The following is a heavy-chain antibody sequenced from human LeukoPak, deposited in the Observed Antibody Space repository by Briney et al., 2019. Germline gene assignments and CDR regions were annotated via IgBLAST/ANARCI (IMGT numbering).Heavy chain of an antibody. CDR2: ISPNNGNT. D-gene: IGHD4-17*01. V-gene: IGHV1-18*01. J-gene: IGHJ4*02. CDR1: GYNVISYG. Sequence: ASVKVSCKASGYNVISYGISWVRQAPGQGLKWMGWISPNNGNTNYAPNVQGRVTMTTDTSTSTAYMELRSLGSDDTAVYYCAGDYGDYGVGYWGQGTLVTVSS. CDR3: AGDYGDYGVGY.